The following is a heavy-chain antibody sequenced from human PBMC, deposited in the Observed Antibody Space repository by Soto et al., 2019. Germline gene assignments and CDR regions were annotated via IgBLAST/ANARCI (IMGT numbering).Heavy chain of an antibody. CDR2: ISSSSSYT. J-gene: IGHJ4*02. D-gene: IGHD3-9*01. Sequence: GGSLRLSCAASGFTFSDYYMSWIRQAPGKGLEWLSYISSSSSYTNYADSVKGRFTISRDNAKNSPYLQMNSLRAEDSAVYYCERPISFFDSYYFAYWGQGTPVTVSS. V-gene: IGHV3-11*03. CDR3: ERPISFFDSYYFAY. CDR1: GFTFSDYY.